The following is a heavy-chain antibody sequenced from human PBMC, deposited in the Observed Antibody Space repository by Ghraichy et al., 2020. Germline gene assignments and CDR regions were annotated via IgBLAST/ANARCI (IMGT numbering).Heavy chain of an antibody. CDR3: ARDAGARRAMVS. V-gene: IGHV3-7*01. J-gene: IGHJ4*02. Sequence: LSLTCADSTLTFRSYWMSWVRQAPGKGLEWVANIKQDGTEKNYVGSVKGRFTISRDNAKNSLYLQLTSLRVEDTAVYYCARDAGARRAMVSWGQGTLVTVSS. CDR2: IKQDGTEK. CDR1: TLTFRSYW. D-gene: IGHD5-18*01.